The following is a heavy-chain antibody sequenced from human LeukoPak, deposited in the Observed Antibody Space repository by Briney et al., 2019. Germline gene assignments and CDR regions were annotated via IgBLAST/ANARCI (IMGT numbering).Heavy chain of an antibody. CDR3: AKCGIAAAGTVYYYGMDV. V-gene: IGHV3-23*01. J-gene: IGHJ6*02. Sequence: SGGSLRLSCAASGFTFSSYAMSWVRQAPGKGLEGVSAISGSGGSTYYADSVKGRFTISRENSKNTLYLQMNSLRAEDTAVYYCAKCGIAAAGTVYYYGMDVWGQGTTVTVSS. CDR2: ISGSGGST. D-gene: IGHD6-13*01. CDR1: GFTFSSYA.